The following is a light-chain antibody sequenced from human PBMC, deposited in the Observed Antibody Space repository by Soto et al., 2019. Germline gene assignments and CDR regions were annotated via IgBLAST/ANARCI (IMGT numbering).Light chain of an antibody. Sequence: QSVLTQPPSVSGAPGQRVTISCTGSSSNIGAGYDVHWYQQLPGTAPKLLIYGNSNRPSGVPDRFSGSKSGTSASLAITGLQAEDEADYYCQSYDGSLRGRVFGGGTKLTVL. CDR2: GNS. J-gene: IGLJ3*02. V-gene: IGLV1-40*01. CDR1: SSNIGAGYD. CDR3: QSYDGSLRGRV.